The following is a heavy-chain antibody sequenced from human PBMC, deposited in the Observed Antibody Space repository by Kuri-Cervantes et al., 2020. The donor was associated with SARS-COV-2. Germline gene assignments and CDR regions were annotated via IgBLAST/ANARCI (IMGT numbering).Heavy chain of an antibody. J-gene: IGHJ6*02. Sequence: LRLSCTVSGGSISSGGYYWSWIRQHPGKGLEWIGYIYYSGSTYYNPSLKSRVTISVDTSKNQFSLKLSSVTAADTAMYYCARTPYSSDYSYGMDVWGQGTTVTVSS. CDR2: IYYSGST. V-gene: IGHV4-31*03. D-gene: IGHD6-19*01. CDR1: GGSISSGGYY. CDR3: ARTPYSSDYSYGMDV.